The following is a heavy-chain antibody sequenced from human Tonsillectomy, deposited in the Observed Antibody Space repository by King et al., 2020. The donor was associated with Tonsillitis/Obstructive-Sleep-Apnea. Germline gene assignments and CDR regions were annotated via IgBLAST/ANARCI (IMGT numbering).Heavy chain of an antibody. CDR1: GFSLSTGAVG. D-gene: IGHD2-15*01. J-gene: IGHJ6*02. V-gene: IGHV2-5*02. Sequence: TLKESGPTLVKPTQTLTLTCTFSGFSLSTGAVGVGWIRQPPGKALEWLALIYRDDDKRYSPSLKTRITITKDTSKNQVVLTMTNMDPVDTATYYCAHTWASYCSGGNGYSPYYSHYGMHVWGQGTTVTVSS. CDR2: IYRDDDK. CDR3: AHTWASYCSGGNGYSPYYSHYGMHV.